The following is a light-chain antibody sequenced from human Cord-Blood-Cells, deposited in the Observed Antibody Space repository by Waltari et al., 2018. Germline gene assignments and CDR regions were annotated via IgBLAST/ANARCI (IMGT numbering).Light chain of an antibody. CDR1: QSVLYSSNNKNY. CDR2: WAS. J-gene: IGKJ3*01. V-gene: IGKV4-1*01. Sequence: DIVTTQSPDSLAASVGERATINCKPSQSVLYSSNNKNYFAWYQQKPGQPPKLLIYWASTRESGVPDRFSGSGSGTDFTLTISSLQAEDVAVYYCQQYYSTPFTFGPGTKVDIK. CDR3: QQYYSTPFT.